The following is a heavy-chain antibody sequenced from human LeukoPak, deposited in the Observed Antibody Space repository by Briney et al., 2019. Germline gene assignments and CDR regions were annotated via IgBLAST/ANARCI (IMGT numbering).Heavy chain of an antibody. CDR3: ASGYSYGYNALDY. Sequence: SETLSLTCAVYGGSFSGYYWNWIRQPPGKGLEWIGEINHSGSTNYNPSLKSRVTISVDTSKNQFSLKLSSVTAADTAVYYCASGYSYGYNALDYWGQRTLVTVSS. J-gene: IGHJ4*02. V-gene: IGHV4-34*01. D-gene: IGHD5-18*01. CDR1: GGSFSGYY. CDR2: INHSGST.